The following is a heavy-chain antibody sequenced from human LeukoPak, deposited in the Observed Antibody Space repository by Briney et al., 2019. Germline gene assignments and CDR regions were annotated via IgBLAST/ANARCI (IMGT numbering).Heavy chain of an antibody. CDR1: GGSISSYY. CDR3: ARHCSGDNCYFYGMDG. J-gene: IGHJ6*02. CDR2: IYYTGNT. D-gene: IGHD2-15*01. V-gene: IGHV4-59*08. Sequence: SETLSLTCTVSGGSISSYYWSWIRQPPGKGLEWIGYIYYTGNTNYNPSLKSRVTISIDTSKNQISLKLSSVTAADTAVYYCARHCSGDNCYFYGMDGWGQGTPVTVSS.